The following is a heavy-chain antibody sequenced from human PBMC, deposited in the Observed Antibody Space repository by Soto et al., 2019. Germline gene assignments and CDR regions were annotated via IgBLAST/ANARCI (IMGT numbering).Heavy chain of an antibody. D-gene: IGHD3-22*01. CDR1: GYTFTSYA. CDR3: ARDAPQDVYYDSSGYHYYYGMDV. J-gene: IGHJ6*02. CDR2: INAGNGNT. V-gene: IGHV1-3*01. Sequence: GASVKVSCKASGYTFTSYAIHWVRQAPGQRLEWMGWINAGNGNTKYSQNFQGRVTITRDTSASTAYMELSSLRSEDTAVYYCARDAPQDVYYDSSGYHYYYGMDVWGQGTTVTVSS.